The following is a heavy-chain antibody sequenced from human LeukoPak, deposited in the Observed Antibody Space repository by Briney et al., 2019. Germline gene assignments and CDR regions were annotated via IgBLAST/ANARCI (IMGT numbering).Heavy chain of an antibody. CDR3: ARGPLSKDAFDI. Sequence: PSQTLSLTCTVSGGSVSSGSFYWTWIRQPAGKGLEWIGRIYTSGSTNYNPSLKSRVTISVDTSKNQFSLKLSSVTAADTAVNYCARGPLSKDAFDIWGQGTMVTVSS. CDR2: IYTSGST. V-gene: IGHV4-61*02. D-gene: IGHD3-16*02. J-gene: IGHJ3*02. CDR1: GGSVSSGSFY.